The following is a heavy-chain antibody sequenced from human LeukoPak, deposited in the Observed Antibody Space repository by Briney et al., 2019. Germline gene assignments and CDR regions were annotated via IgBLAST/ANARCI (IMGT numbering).Heavy chain of an antibody. V-gene: IGHV3-21*01. CDR1: GFTFSSYS. CDR3: ARAQDSGGSPYFDY. J-gene: IGHJ4*02. CDR2: ISSSSSYI. D-gene: IGHD2-15*01. Sequence: GGSLRLSCAASGFTFSSYSMNWVRQAPGKGLEWVSSISSSSSYIYYADSVKGRFTISRDNAKNSLYLQMNSLRAEDTAVYHCARAQDSGGSPYFDYWGQGTLVTVSS.